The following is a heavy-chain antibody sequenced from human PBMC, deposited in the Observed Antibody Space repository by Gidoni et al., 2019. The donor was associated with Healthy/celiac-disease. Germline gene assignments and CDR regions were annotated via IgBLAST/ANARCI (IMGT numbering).Heavy chain of an antibody. J-gene: IGHJ6*03. V-gene: IGHV4-34*01. CDR2: IKQSGST. Sequence: QVQLQQWGAGLLKASETLSLTCAVYGGSFSGNYWCWIRQPPGNGLEWIGEIKQSGSTNYNPSPKSRVYISVDTSKNPFSLKLSSVTAADTAVYYCARPRIAARPRNYYYMDVWGKGTTGTVSS. CDR3: ARPRIAARPRNYYYMDV. CDR1: GGSFSGNY. D-gene: IGHD6-6*01.